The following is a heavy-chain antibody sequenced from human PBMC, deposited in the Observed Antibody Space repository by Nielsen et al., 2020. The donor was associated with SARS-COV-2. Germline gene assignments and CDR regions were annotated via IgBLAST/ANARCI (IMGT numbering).Heavy chain of an antibody. CDR2: ISESGGAT. Sequence: GGSLRLSCVASGFSFSNYVMNWVRQAPGKGLEWVSAISESGGATYYTDSVKGRFTISRDNSRNTLYLEMNSLRVDDTAVYYCAKHEGEDWGQGTLVTVSS. CDR3: AKHEGED. CDR1: GFSFSNYV. D-gene: IGHD3-10*01. V-gene: IGHV3-23*01. J-gene: IGHJ4*02.